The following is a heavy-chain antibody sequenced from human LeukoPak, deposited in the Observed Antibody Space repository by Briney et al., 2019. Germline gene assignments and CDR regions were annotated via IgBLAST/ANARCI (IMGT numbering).Heavy chain of an antibody. CDR2: ISAYNGNT. J-gene: IGHJ6*03. D-gene: IGHD3-10*01. Sequence: GASVKVSCKASGYTFTSYGISWVRQAPGQGLEWMGWISAYNGNTNYAQKLQGRVTMTTDTSTSTAYMELRSLRSDDTAVYYCARDIKWFGDRVYYYYYMDVWGKGTTVTVSS. V-gene: IGHV1-18*01. CDR3: ARDIKWFGDRVYYYYYMDV. CDR1: GYTFTSYG.